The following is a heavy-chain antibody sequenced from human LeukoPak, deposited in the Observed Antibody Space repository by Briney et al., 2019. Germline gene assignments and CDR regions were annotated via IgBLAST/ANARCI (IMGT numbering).Heavy chain of an antibody. CDR1: GGSISSGDYY. D-gene: IGHD2-2*01. V-gene: IGHV4-30-4*01. CDR2: IYFSGST. CDR3: ARDTHCSSTSCPPYY. J-gene: IGHJ4*02. Sequence: SETLSLTCTVSGGSISSGDYYWSWIRQPPGKGLEWIRYIYFSGSTTYDPSLKSRVTISVDTSKNQFSLKLSSVTAADTAVYYCARDTHCSSTSCPPYYSGEGTLVSVSS.